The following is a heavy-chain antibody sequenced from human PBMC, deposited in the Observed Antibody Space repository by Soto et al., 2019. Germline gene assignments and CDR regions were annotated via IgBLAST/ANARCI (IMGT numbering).Heavy chain of an antibody. CDR2: ISGSGGST. Sequence: GGSLRLSCAASGFTFISYAMSWVRQAPGKGLEWVSAISGSGGSTYYADSVKGRFTISRDNSKNTLYLQMNSLRAEDTAVYYCAKGLTYYDFWSGYSDYWGQGTLVTVSS. CDR1: GFTFISYA. J-gene: IGHJ4*02. V-gene: IGHV3-23*01. D-gene: IGHD3-3*01. CDR3: AKGLTYYDFWSGYSDY.